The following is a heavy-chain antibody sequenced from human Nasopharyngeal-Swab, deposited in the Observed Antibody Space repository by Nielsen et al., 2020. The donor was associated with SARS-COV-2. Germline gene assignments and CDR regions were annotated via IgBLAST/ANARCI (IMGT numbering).Heavy chain of an antibody. J-gene: IGHJ4*02. V-gene: IGHV7-4-1*02. Sequence: WARQAHGQGLEWMGWIDTNTGNPTYAQGFTGRFVFSLDTSVSTAYLQISSLKAEDTAMYYCATGLLGYTYAFGNWGQGTLVTVSS. D-gene: IGHD5-18*01. CDR2: IDTNTGNP. CDR3: ATGLLGYTYAFGN.